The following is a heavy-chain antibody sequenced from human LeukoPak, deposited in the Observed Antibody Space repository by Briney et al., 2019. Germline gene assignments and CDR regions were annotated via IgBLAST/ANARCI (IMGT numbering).Heavy chain of an antibody. D-gene: IGHD2-2*02. CDR2: IQYDGSNK. CDR3: AKMDCSSTSCYTGYFQH. Sequence: PGGSLRLSCAASGFTFSSYGMHWVRQAPGKGLEWVAFIQYDGSNKYYADSVKGRFTISRDNSKNTLYLQMNSLRAEDTAVYYCAKMDCSSTSCYTGYFQHWGQGTLVTVSS. J-gene: IGHJ1*01. V-gene: IGHV3-30*02. CDR1: GFTFSSYG.